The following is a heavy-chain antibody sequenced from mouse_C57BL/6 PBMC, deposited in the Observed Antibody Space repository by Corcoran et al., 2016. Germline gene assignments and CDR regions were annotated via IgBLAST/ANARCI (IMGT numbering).Heavy chain of an antibody. CDR2: INPNNGGT. Sequence: EVQLQQSGPELVKPGASVKISCKASGYTFTDYYMNWVKQSHGKSLEWIGDINPNNGGTSYNQKFKGKATLTVDKSSSTAYMELRSLTSEESAVYYCARLPRYYGDYYAMDYWGQGTSVTVSS. V-gene: IGHV1-26*01. CDR3: ARLPRYYGDYYAMDY. D-gene: IGHD1-1*01. CDR1: GYTFTDYY. J-gene: IGHJ4*01.